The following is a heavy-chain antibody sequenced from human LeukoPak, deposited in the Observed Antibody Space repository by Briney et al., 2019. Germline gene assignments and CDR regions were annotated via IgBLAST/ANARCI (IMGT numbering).Heavy chain of an antibody. J-gene: IGHJ4*02. CDR3: AREGTEDSSGYYYLDY. CDR2: ISSSSSYI. Sequence: GGSLRLSCAASGFTFSSYSMNWVRQAPGKGLEWVSSISSSSSYIYYADSVKGRFTISRDNAKNTLYLQMNSLRAEDTAVYYCAREGTEDSSGYYYLDYWGQGTLVTVSS. D-gene: IGHD3-22*01. V-gene: IGHV3-21*01. CDR1: GFTFSSYS.